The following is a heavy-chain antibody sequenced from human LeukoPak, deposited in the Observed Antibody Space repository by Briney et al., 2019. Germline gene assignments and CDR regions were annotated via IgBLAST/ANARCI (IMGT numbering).Heavy chain of an antibody. Sequence: GGSLRLSCAASGFTFSDYSMNWVRQAPGKGLEWISYIGISSGNTKYADSVKGRFTISGDSAKDSVYLQMNSLRVEDTAVYYCARDFRYAFDNWGQGTLVTVSS. CDR1: GFTFSDYS. CDR2: IGISSGNT. CDR3: ARDFRYAFDN. J-gene: IGHJ4*02. D-gene: IGHD5-12*01. V-gene: IGHV3-48*04.